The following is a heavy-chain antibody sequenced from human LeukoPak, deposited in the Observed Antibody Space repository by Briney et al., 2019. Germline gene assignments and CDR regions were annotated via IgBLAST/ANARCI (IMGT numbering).Heavy chain of an antibody. CDR1: GVSLSGYY. V-gene: IGHV4-34*01. CDR2: INHSGRT. CDR3: AREKYSSGWYYFDY. Sequence: SETLSLTCAVSGVSLSGYYWGWIRQTPGKGLEWIGEINHSGRTNYNPSLRSRVTISVDTSKNQFSLQLNSVTPEDTAVYYCAREKYSSGWYYFDYWGQGTLVTVSS. J-gene: IGHJ4*02. D-gene: IGHD6-19*01.